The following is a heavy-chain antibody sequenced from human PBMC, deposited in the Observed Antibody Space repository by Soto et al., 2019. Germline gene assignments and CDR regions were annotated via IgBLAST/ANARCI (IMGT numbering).Heavy chain of an antibody. Sequence: AGESLKISCKGSGYSFTSYWISWVRQMPGKGLEWMGRIDPSDSYTNYSPSFQGHVTISADKSISTAYLQWSSLKASDTAMYYCARLRSNSSGWYYYYYCMDVWGQGTTVTVSS. D-gene: IGHD6-19*01. CDR1: GYSFTSYW. V-gene: IGHV5-10-1*01. CDR3: ARLRSNSSGWYYYYYCMDV. CDR2: IDPSDSYT. J-gene: IGHJ6*02.